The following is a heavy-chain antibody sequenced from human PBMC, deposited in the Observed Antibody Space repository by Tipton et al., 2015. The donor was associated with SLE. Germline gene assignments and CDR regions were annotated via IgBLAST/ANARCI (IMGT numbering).Heavy chain of an antibody. CDR2: IIPLLGTA. CDR3: ARHLYGGFDY. D-gene: IGHD4/OR15-4a*01. V-gene: IGHV1-69*05. Sequence: QLRQSGAEVKKPGSSVKISCMTSGGIFTNYAISWVRQAPGQGLEWMGGIIPLLGTANYALKFQGRVLITTDESTNTAYMEVTSLRSEDTALYFCARHLYGGFDYWGQGTLVTVSS. CDR1: GGIFTNYA. J-gene: IGHJ4*02.